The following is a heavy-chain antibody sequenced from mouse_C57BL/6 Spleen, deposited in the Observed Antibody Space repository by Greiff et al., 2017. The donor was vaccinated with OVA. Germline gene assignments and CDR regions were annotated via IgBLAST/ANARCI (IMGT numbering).Heavy chain of an antibody. Sequence: QVQLQQPGAELVMPGASVKLSCKASGYTFTSYWMHWVKQRPGQGLEWIGEIDPSDSYTNYNQKFKGKSTLTVAKSSSTAYMQLSSLTSENSAVYYCARRYGSSHWYFDVWGTGTTVTVSS. D-gene: IGHD1-1*01. CDR3: ARRYGSSHWYFDV. CDR2: IDPSDSYT. J-gene: IGHJ1*03. CDR1: GYTFTSYW. V-gene: IGHV1-69*01.